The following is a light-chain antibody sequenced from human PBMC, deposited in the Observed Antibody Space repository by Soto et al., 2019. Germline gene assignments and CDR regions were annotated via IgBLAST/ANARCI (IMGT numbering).Light chain of an antibody. CDR2: VAS. J-gene: IGKJ2*01. Sequence: DIQMTQSPSTLSASVGDRVTITCRASQSISSWLAWYQQKPGKAPKLLIYVASSLERGVPSRFSGSGSGTEFTLTISSLQPDDFATYYCQQYNSYSVFGQGTKLEIK. CDR3: QQYNSYSV. V-gene: IGKV1-5*01. CDR1: QSISSW.